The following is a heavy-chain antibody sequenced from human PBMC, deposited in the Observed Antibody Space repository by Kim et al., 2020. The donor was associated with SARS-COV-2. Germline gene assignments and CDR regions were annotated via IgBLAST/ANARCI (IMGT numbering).Heavy chain of an antibody. J-gene: IGHJ3*02. D-gene: IGHD3-22*01. CDR1: GHTSTSYG. V-gene: IGHV1-18*01. CDR2: VSANNANT. CDR3: ARDLSIYYLDI. Sequence: ASVTVSCKASGHTSTSYGISWVRQAPGQGLEWLGWVSANNANTHYGQKFHGRVTLTKDTSTSTAYMELRSLRYDDTAVYYCARDLSIYYLDIWGHGTMITVSS.